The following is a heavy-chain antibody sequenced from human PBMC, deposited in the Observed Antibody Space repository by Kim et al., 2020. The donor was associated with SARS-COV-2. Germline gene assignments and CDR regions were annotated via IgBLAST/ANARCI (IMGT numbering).Heavy chain of an antibody. CDR2: T. J-gene: IGHJ4*02. CDR3: ARVIVGATYDY. V-gene: IGHV3-74*01. Sequence: TSYAESVKGRFTSSRDNAKNTRYLQMNSLRAEDTAVYYCARVIVGATYDYWGQGTLVTVSS. D-gene: IGHD1-26*01.